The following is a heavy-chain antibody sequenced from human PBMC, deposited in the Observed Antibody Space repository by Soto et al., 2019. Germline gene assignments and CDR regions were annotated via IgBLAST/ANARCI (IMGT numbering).Heavy chain of an antibody. CDR1: GFTFLTYN. CDR3: ARVRRQCTGGVCYSLGYYDGLDV. V-gene: IGHV3-30-3*01. CDR2: ISHDGTRK. D-gene: IGHD2-8*02. Sequence: QVQLVESGGRVVNPGTPLSLPGAASGFTFLTYNMHWVRRAPVRGLEWVARISHDGTRKYVADSVQGRFTISRDNSNNILFLQMDSLRPEDTGLYYCARVRRQCTGGVCYSLGYYDGLDVWGQGTPVTVSS. J-gene: IGHJ6*02.